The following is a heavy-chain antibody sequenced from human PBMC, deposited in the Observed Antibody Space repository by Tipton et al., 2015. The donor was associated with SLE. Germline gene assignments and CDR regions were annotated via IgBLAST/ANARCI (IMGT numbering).Heavy chain of an antibody. V-gene: IGHV3-21*05. CDR1: GFTFSSYS. J-gene: IGHJ6*03. CDR3: ARHSRNADYMDV. D-gene: IGHD3-22*01. CDR2: ISSSSSYT. Sequence: SLRLSCAASGFTFSSYSMNWVRQAPGKGLEWVSYISSSSSYTNYADSVKGRFTISRDNSKNTFYLQMNSLRAEDSAVYYCARHSRNADYMDVWGKGTTVTVSS.